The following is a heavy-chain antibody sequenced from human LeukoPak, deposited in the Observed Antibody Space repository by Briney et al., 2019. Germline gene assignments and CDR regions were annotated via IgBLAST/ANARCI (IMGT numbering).Heavy chain of an antibody. J-gene: IGHJ4*02. CDR1: GFTFSSYG. Sequence: GGSLRLSCAASGFTFSSYGMSWARQAPGKGLEWVSAISGSGGSTYYADSVKGRFTISRDNSKNTLYLQMNSLRAEDTAVYYCANNYGSGSYWYYWGQGTLVTVSS. V-gene: IGHV3-23*01. CDR2: ISGSGGST. CDR3: ANNYGSGSYWYY. D-gene: IGHD3-10*01.